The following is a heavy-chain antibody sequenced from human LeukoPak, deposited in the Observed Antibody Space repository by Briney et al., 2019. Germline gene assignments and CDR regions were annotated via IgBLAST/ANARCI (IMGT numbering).Heavy chain of an antibody. D-gene: IGHD6-13*01. J-gene: IGHJ4*02. CDR3: ARGRSWYANSFDY. CDR1: GYTFTGYY. CDR2: INPNSGGT. V-gene: IGHV1-2*02. Sequence: ASVKVSCKASGYTFTGYYMHWVRQAPGQGLEWMGWINPNSGGTNYAQKFQGRDTMTRDTSISTAYMELSRLRSDDTAVYYCARGRSWYANSFDYWGQGTLVTVSS.